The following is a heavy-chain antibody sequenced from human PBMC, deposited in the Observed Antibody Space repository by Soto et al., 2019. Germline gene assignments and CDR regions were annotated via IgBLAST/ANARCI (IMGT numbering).Heavy chain of an antibody. CDR2: INNDGSYT. D-gene: IGHD1-7*01. CDR3: ARNYAGLGY. Sequence: PGGSLRLSCAASGFTFSTYGMLWVRQAPGKGLVWASYINNDGSYTTYADSVKGRFTISRDNAENTLYLQMNSLRAEDTAVYYCARNYAGLGYWGQGTLVTVSS. V-gene: IGHV3-74*03. J-gene: IGHJ4*02. CDR1: GFTFSTYG.